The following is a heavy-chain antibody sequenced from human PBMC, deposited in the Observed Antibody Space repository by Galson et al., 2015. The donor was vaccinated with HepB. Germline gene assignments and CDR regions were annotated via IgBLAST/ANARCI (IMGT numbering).Heavy chain of an antibody. CDR3: ATLSSIRFSIDY. V-gene: IGHV4-34*01. D-gene: IGHD3-3*01. CDR2: IDHGGIA. Sequence: SETLSLTCAVYGSFSGYSWTWFRQSPGKGLEWIGEIDHGGIAKYNPSLKSRFAITVDTSKNHFSLNLGSVIAADTAVYYCATLSSIRFSIDYWGQGTLVTVSS. CDR1: GSFSGYS. J-gene: IGHJ4*02.